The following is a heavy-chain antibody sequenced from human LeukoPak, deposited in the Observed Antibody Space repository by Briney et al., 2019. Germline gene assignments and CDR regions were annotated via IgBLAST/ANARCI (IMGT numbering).Heavy chain of an antibody. CDR3: AKGHGPMITFGGVIVA. J-gene: IGHJ4*02. CDR2: IRYDGSNK. D-gene: IGHD3-16*02. CDR1: GFTFSSYG. V-gene: IGHV3-30*02. Sequence: GGSLRLSCAASGFTFSSYGMHWIRQAPGKGLEWVAFIRYDGSNKYYADSVKGRFTISRENSKNTLNLQMNSLRAEDTSVYYCAKGHGPMITFGGVIVAWGQGTMLTVSS.